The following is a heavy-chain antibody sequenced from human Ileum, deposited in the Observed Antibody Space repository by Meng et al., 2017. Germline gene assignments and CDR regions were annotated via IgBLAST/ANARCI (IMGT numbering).Heavy chain of an antibody. D-gene: IGHD2-21*02. CDR2: IIPIFDTP. V-gene: IGHV1-69*01. Sequence: VQQVQSGAGVKKPGSSVKVSCKVSEGTFNTYAISWVRQAPGQGLEWMGGIIPIFDTPNYAQKFQDRVTITADASTSTTYMELNGLMSEDTALYYCARGAVVATTYYFDSWGQGTLVTVSS. J-gene: IGHJ4*02. CDR3: ARGAVVATTYYFDS. CDR1: EGTFNTYA.